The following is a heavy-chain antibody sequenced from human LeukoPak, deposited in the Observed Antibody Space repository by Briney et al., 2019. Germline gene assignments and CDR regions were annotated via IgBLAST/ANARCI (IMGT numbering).Heavy chain of an antibody. CDR1: GGSISSYY. CDR2: IYYSGST. D-gene: IGHD3-10*01. CDR3: ARSYYDSGNPSPGI. Sequence: SGTLSLTCTVSGGSISSYYWSWIRQPPGKGLEWIAYIYYSGSTYYNPSLKSRVTISVDTSKSQFSLKLSSVTAADTAVYYCARSYYDSGNPSPGIWGQGTLVTVSS. V-gene: IGHV4-59*08. J-gene: IGHJ4*02.